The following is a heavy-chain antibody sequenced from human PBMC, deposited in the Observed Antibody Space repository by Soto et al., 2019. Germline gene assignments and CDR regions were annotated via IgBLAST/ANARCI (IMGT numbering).Heavy chain of an antibody. V-gene: IGHV4-39*01. CDR2: IYYSGST. J-gene: IGHJ4*02. CDR3: ARRLHRSSPFDY. CDR1: GGSISSSSYY. D-gene: IGHD2-21*01. Sequence: SETLSLTCTVSGGSISSSSYYWGWIRQPPGKGLEWIGSIYYSGSTYYNPSLKSRVTISVDTSKNQFSLKLSSVTAADTAVYYCARRLHRSSPFDYWGQGTLVTV.